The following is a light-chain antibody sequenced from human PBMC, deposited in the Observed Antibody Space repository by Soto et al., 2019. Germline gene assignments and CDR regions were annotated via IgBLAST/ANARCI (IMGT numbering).Light chain of an antibody. CDR1: QSVRSSY. CDR3: QQYGSSIFT. Sequence: EIVLTQSPGTLSLSPGERATLSCRARQSVRSSYLAWYQQKPGQAPRLLIHGASSRATGIPDRFRGCGSVTNFTLNVSRLEPGDFAVYYCQQYGSSIFTFGPGTKVDIK. J-gene: IGKJ3*01. V-gene: IGKV3-20*01. CDR2: GAS.